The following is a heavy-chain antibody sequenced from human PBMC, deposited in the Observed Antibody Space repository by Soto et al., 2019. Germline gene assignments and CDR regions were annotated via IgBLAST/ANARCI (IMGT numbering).Heavy chain of an antibody. V-gene: IGHV3-30*18. J-gene: IGHJ5*02. CDR1: GFTFSSYG. CDR3: AKANYDSRGYGNWFDP. D-gene: IGHD3-22*01. Sequence: QVQLVESGGGVVQPGRSLRLSCAASGFTFSSYGMHWARQAPGKGLEWVAVISYDGSNKYYADSVKGRFTISRDNSKNTLYLQMNSLRAEDTAVYYCAKANYDSRGYGNWFDPWGQGTLVTVSS. CDR2: ISYDGSNK.